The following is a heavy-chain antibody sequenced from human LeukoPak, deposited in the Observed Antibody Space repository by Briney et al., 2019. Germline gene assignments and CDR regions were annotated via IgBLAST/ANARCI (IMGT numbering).Heavy chain of an antibody. D-gene: IGHD3-16*02. V-gene: IGHV4-34*01. CDR3: AREPEYYDYVWGSYRSGYFDY. Sequence: SETLSLTCAVYGGSFSGYYWSWIRQPPGKGLEWIGEINHSGSTNYNPSLKSRVTISVDTSKNQFSLKLSSVTAADTVVYYCAREPEYYDYVWGSYRSGYFDYWGQGTLVTVSS. CDR1: GGSFSGYY. J-gene: IGHJ4*02. CDR2: INHSGST.